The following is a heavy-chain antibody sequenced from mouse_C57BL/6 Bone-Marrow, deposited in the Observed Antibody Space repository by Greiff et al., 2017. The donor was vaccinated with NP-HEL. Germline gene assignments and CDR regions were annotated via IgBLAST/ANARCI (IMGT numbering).Heavy chain of an antibody. J-gene: IGHJ1*03. CDR2: IDPSDSYT. D-gene: IGHD1-1*01. V-gene: IGHV1-69*01. CDR3: ASEDGSSYWYFDV. Sequence: VQLQQPGAELVMPGASVKLSCKASGYTFTSYWMHWVKQRPGQGLEWIGEIDPSDSYTNSNQKFKGKSTLTVDKSSSTAYMQLSSLTSEDSAVYYCASEDGSSYWYFDVWGTGTTVTVSS. CDR1: GYTFTSYW.